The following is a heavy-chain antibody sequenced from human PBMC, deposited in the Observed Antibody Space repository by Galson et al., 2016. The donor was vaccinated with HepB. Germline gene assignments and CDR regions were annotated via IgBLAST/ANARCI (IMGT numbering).Heavy chain of an antibody. J-gene: IGHJ4*02. CDR2: VSGSGGI. Sequence: SLRLSCASSGFTFSTYAMSWVRQVPGKGLEWVSSVSGSGGISYADSVKGRFTISRDNSKNTLYRQMNSQRVEDTAVYYGTKGRGAGYNGKEWNFEYWGQGILVTVSS. V-gene: IGHV3-23*01. CDR1: GFTFSTYA. CDR3: TKGRGAGYNGKEWNFEY. D-gene: IGHD5-12*01.